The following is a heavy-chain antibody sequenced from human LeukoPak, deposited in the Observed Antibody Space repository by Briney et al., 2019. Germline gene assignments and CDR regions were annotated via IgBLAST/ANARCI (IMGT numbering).Heavy chain of an antibody. J-gene: IGHJ3*02. CDR1: GFTFSSYW. D-gene: IGHD3-22*01. Sequence: GGSLRLSCAASGFTFSSYWMHWVRQAPGKGLVWVSRINSDGSSTRYADSVKGRFTISRDNAKNSLYLQMNSLRAEDTAVYYCAREITMIVVVTTSHAFDIWGQGTMVTVSS. V-gene: IGHV3-74*01. CDR3: AREITMIVVVTTSHAFDI. CDR2: INSDGSST.